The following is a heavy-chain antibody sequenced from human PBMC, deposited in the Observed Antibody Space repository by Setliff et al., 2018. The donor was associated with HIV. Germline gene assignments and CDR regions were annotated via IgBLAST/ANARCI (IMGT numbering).Heavy chain of an antibody. V-gene: IGHV4-39*01. J-gene: IGHJ5*02. D-gene: IGHD2-21*01. CDR3: ARVPVAGANWFDP. CDR2: VSQSGST. Sequence: PSETLSLTCSVSGVSINRTDHYWGWIRQSPGKRLEWIGSVSQSGSTYYNPSLKSRITISVDRSKNLFSLKLISVTAADQGVYYCARVPVAGANWFDPWVLRLSWSPSPQ. CDR1: GVSINRTDHY.